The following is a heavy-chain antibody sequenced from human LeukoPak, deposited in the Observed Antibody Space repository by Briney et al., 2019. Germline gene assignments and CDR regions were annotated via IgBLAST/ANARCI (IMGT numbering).Heavy chain of an antibody. CDR3: ARCHPTDTPTIDFYYFDY. D-gene: IGHD2/OR15-2a*01. CDR1: GGTFSSYA. J-gene: IGHJ4*02. V-gene: IGHV1-69*13. CDR2: IIPIFGTA. Sequence: GASVKVSCKASGGTFSSYAISWVRQAPGQGLEWMGGIIPIFGTANYAQKFQGRVTITADESTSTAYMELSSLRSEDTAVYYCARCHPTDTPTIDFYYFDYWGQGTLVTVSS.